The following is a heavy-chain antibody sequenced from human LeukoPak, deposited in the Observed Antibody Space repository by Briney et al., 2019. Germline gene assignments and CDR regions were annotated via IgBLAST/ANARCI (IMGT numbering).Heavy chain of an antibody. D-gene: IGHD6-6*01. CDR1: GGTFSSYA. CDR3: ARGVGSSSFFDY. V-gene: IGHV1-69*05. Sequence: GASVKVSCKSSGGTFSSYASSGVRQAPGQGLEWMGGIIPIFGTANYAQKFQGGVTITTDESTSQAYMELSSLRSEATAVYSCARGVGSSSFFDYWGQGTLVTVSS. CDR2: IIPIFGTA. J-gene: IGHJ4*02.